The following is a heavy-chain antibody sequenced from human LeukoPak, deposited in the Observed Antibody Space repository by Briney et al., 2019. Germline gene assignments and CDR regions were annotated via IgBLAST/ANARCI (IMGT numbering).Heavy chain of an antibody. CDR2: IYSGGAT. J-gene: IGHJ4*02. CDR1: ELSVSSNY. D-gene: IGHD6-19*01. Sequence: GGSLRLSCAVSELSVSSNYMNWVRQDPGTGLEWVSVIYSGGATYYADSVRGRFTISRDNSKNMVSLQMTSLGAEDTAVYYCARGRFSGPDDYWGQGTLVTVSS. CDR3: ARGRFSGPDDY. V-gene: IGHV3-53*01.